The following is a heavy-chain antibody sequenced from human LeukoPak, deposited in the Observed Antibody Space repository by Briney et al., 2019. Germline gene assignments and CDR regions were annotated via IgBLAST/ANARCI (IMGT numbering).Heavy chain of an antibody. D-gene: IGHD3-16*02. Sequence: PGRSLRLSCAASGFTFSNYGMHWVRQAPGKGLEWVAVIWYDGTKKYYADSVKGRLTISRDNSKNTLYLEMNSLRAEDTAVYYCARDRAVRYFYYWGQGTLVTVSS. CDR3: ARDRAVRYFYY. J-gene: IGHJ4*02. V-gene: IGHV3-33*01. CDR2: IWYDGTKK. CDR1: GFTFSNYG.